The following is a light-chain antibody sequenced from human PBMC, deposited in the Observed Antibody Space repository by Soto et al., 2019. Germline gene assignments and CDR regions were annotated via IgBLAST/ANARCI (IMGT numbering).Light chain of an antibody. CDR3: QQYNNWPWT. J-gene: IGKJ1*01. V-gene: IGKV3-15*01. CDR1: QSVFSS. Sequence: EIVMTQSPATLSVSPGEGVTLSCRASQSVFSSLAWYQQKPGQAPRLLIYGAATRATGIPARFSGSGSGTEFTLTISSLQSEDFAVYYCQQYNNWPWTFGQGTKVDIK. CDR2: GAA.